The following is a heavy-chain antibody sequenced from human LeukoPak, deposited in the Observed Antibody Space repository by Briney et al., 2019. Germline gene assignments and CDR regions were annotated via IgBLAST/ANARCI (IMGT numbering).Heavy chain of an antibody. CDR3: ARVDGIVVVPAASVVDY. D-gene: IGHD2-2*01. CDR2: ISGSGGST. J-gene: IGHJ4*02. Sequence: GGSLRLSCAASGFTFSSYAMSWVRQAPGKGLEWVSAISGSGGSTYYADSVKGRFTISRDNSKNTLYLQMNSLRAEDTAVYYCARVDGIVVVPAASVVDYWGQGTLVTVSS. V-gene: IGHV3-23*01. CDR1: GFTFSSYA.